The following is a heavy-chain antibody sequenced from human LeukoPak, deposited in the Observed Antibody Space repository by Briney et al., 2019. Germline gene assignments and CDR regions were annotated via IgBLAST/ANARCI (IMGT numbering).Heavy chain of an antibody. CDR3: ARVVAGIDWFDP. Sequence: GGSLRLSCVASGFTFRTYDMHWVRQAPGKGLEWVSSISSRSGDMFYADSVRGRFTISRDNAKNSLHLQMNSLRAEDTAVYYCARVVAGIDWFDPWGQGTLVTVSS. J-gene: IGHJ5*02. V-gene: IGHV3-21*01. CDR1: GFTFRTYD. D-gene: IGHD6-19*01. CDR2: ISSRSGDM.